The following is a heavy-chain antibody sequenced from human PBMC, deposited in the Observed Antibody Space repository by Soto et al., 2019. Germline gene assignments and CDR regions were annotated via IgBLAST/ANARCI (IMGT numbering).Heavy chain of an antibody. V-gene: IGHV3-23*01. J-gene: IGHJ4*02. CDR3: AKAGGIAVTGSHLDY. CDR2: ISGSGRST. Sequence: EVQLLESGGRLVQPGGSLRLSCAASGFTFSSYAMNWVRQAPGKGLEWVSAISGSGRSTDYADSVEGRFTISRDNSKNTLYLQMSSLRAEDTAVYYCAKAGGIAVTGSHLDYWGQGTLVTVSS. D-gene: IGHD6-19*01. CDR1: GFTFSSYA.